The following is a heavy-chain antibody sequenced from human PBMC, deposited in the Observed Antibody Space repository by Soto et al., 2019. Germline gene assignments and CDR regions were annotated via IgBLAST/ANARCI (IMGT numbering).Heavy chain of an antibody. Sequence: KTSGTLSLTCAVSGGSITSANWWTWVRQPPGGGLESIGEISHSGITNYKASLKSRVTMSVDKTKNDVSLKLTSVTAADTAVYYCARVLRGWFDPWGQGTPVTGSS. V-gene: IGHV4-4*02. CDR1: GGSITSANW. CDR2: ISHSGIT. J-gene: IGHJ5*02. CDR3: ARVLRGWFDP.